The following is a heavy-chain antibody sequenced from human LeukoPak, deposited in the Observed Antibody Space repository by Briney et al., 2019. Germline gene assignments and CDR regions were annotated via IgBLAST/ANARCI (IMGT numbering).Heavy chain of an antibody. J-gene: IGHJ3*02. CDR3: AREAEEAFDI. CDR1: GFTFSSYG. CDR2: ISYDGSNK. Sequence: GRSLRLSCAASGFTFSSYGMHWVRQAPGKGLEWVAVISYDGSNKYYADSVKGRFTISRDNSKTTLYLQMNSLRAEDTAVYYCAREAEEAFDIWGQGTMVTVSS. D-gene: IGHD1-14*01. V-gene: IGHV3-30*03.